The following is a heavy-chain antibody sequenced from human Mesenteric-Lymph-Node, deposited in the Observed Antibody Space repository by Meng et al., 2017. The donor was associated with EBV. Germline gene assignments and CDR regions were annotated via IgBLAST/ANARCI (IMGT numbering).Heavy chain of an antibody. V-gene: IGHV1-69*01. J-gene: IGHJ4*02. CDR3: ARDLTQVAPYGSGSYYKKGGGFDY. CDR2: IIPIFGTA. D-gene: IGHD3-10*01. Sequence: QVQLVQSGAEVKKPGSSVKVACKASGVTFSSYAISWVRQAPGQGLEWMGGIIPIFGTANYAQKFQGRVTITADESTSTAYMELSSLRSEDTAVYYCARDLTQVAPYGSGSYYKKGGGFDYWGQGTLVTVSS. CDR1: GVTFSSYA.